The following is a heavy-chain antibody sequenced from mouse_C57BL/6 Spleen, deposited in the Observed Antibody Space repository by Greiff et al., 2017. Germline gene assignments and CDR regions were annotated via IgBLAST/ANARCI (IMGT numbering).Heavy chain of an antibody. D-gene: IGHD2-4*01. CDR3: ARGIYYDYDRYFDV. V-gene: IGHV1-7*01. CDR1: GYTFTSYW. J-gene: IGHJ1*03. CDR2: INPSSGYT. Sequence: QVQLQQSGAELAQPGASVKLSCKASGYTFTSYWMHWVNQRPGQGLEWIGYINPSSGYTKYNQKFKDKATLTADKTSRTAYMQLSSLTYEDSAVYYCARGIYYDYDRYFDVWGTGTTVTVSS.